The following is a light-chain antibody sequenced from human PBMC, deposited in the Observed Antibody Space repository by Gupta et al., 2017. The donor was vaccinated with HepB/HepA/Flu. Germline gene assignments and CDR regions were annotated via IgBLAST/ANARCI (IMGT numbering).Light chain of an antibody. CDR1: TSNIGSNF. CDR2: RNN. J-gene: IGLJ2*01. Sequence: QSVLIQPPSVSGPPGQRVTISCSGSTSNIGSNFVYWYQQLPGTAPNLLIFRNNQRSAGVPDRFSGSKSDTAASMAITGLQSDDEADYYCESWDESMSGTHVLFGGGTKLTVL. V-gene: IGLV1-47*01. CDR3: ESWDESMSGTHVL.